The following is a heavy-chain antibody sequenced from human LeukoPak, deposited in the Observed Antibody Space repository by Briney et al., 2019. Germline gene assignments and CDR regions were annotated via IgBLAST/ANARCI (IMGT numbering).Heavy chain of an antibody. CDR2: INHSGST. J-gene: IGHJ3*02. V-gene: IGHV4-34*01. D-gene: IGHD2-15*01. CDR3: ARGLSFAASWRSDAFDI. Sequence: SETLSLTCAVYGGPFSGYYWSWIRQPPGKGLEWIGEINHSGSTNYNPSLKSRVTISVGTSKNQFSLKLSSVTAADTAVYYCARGLSFAASWRSDAFDIWGQGTMVTVSS. CDR1: GGPFSGYY.